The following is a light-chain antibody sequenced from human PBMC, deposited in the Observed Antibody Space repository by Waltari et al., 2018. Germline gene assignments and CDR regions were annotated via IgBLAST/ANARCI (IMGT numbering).Light chain of an antibody. CDR2: DAS. CDR3: QQRSNWPPSIT. V-gene: IGKV3-11*01. CDR1: PSVSSY. Sequence: EIVLTQSPATLSLSPGERATLSCRASPSVSSYLAWYQQKPGQAPRLLIYDASNRATGIPARFSGSGSGTDFTLTIRSLEPEDFAVYYCQQRSNWPPSITFGQGTRLAIK. J-gene: IGKJ5*01.